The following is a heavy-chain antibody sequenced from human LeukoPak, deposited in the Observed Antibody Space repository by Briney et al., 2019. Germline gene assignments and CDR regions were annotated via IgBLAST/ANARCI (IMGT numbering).Heavy chain of an antibody. CDR3: ARSGHCISTSCYSIWRRSLYGMDV. V-gene: IGHV3-11*01. CDR1: GFTFSDHY. D-gene: IGHD2-2*02. CDR2: ISTSGTTM. J-gene: IGHJ6*02. Sequence: GGSLRLYCAASGFTFSDHYMSWIRLAPGKGLEWVPSISTSGTTMYYADSVKGRFTISRDNAKNSLYLQMNSLRAEDTAVYYCARSGHCISTSCYSIWRRSLYGMDVWGQGTTVTVSS.